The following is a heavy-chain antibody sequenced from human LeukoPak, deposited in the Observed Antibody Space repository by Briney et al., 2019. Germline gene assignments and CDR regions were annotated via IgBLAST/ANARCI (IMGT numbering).Heavy chain of an antibody. J-gene: IGHJ1*01. CDR2: IYHSGST. V-gene: IGHV4-30-2*01. CDR1: GGSISSGGYS. Sequence: PSQTLSHTCAVSGGSISSGGYSWSWIRQPPGKGLEWIGYIYHSGSTYYNPSLKSRVTISVDRSKNQFSLKLSSVTAADTAVYYCATVTYYYDSSGYYCEYFQHWGQGTLVTVSS. CDR3: ATVTYYYDSSGYYCEYFQH. D-gene: IGHD3-22*01.